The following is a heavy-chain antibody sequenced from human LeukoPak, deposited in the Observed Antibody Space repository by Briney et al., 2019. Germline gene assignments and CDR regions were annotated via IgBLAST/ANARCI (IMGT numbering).Heavy chain of an antibody. Sequence: GESLKISCKGSGYSFTNHWIGWVRQVPRKGLEWMGIIYPGDSDTRYSPSFQGQVTISADKSISTAYLQWSSLKASDTAMYYCARLPQWGGTYHFDYWGQGTLLTVSS. CDR2: IYPGDSDT. J-gene: IGHJ4*02. CDR1: GYSFTNHW. CDR3: ARLPQWGGTYHFDY. V-gene: IGHV5-51*01. D-gene: IGHD1-26*01.